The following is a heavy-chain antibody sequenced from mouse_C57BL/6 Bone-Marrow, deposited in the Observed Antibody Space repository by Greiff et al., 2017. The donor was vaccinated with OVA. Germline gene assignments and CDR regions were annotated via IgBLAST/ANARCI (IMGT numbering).Heavy chain of an antibody. Sequence: VQLVESGAELARPGASVKMSCKASGYTFTSYTMHWVKQRPGQGLEWIGYINPSSGYTKYNQKFKDKATLTADKSSSTAYMQLSSLTSEDSAVYYCARNYGSSYVYWGQGTTLTVSS. CDR3: ARNYGSSYVY. CDR2: INPSSGYT. D-gene: IGHD1-1*01. V-gene: IGHV1-4*01. J-gene: IGHJ2*01. CDR1: GYTFTSYT.